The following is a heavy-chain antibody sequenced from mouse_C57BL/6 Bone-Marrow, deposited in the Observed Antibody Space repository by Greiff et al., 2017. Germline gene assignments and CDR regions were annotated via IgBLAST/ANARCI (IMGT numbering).Heavy chain of an antibody. CDR1: GFNIKDYY. CDR3: AIDYDSSYWYFEV. CDR2: IDPEDGET. V-gene: IGHV14-2*01. J-gene: IGHJ1*03. Sequence: VQLQQSGAELVKPGASVKLSCTASGFNIKDYYMHWVKQRTEQGLEWIGRIDPEDGETKYAPNFQGKATITADTSSNTAYLQLSSLTSEDTAVYYCAIDYDSSYWYFEVWGTGTTVTVTS. D-gene: IGHD1-1*01.